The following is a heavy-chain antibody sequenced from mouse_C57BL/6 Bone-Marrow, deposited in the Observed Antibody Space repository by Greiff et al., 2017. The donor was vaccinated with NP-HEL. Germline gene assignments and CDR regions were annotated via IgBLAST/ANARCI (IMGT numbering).Heavy chain of an antibody. D-gene: IGHD1-3*01. CDR1: GYTFTSYW. Sequence: QVQLQQPGAELVKPGASVKLSCKASGYTFTSYWMHWVKQRPGQGLEWIGMIHPNSGSTNYNEKFKSKATLTVDKSTSTAYMQLSSLTSDDSAVYYCASKGPAWFAYWGQGTLVTGSA. CDR2: IHPNSGST. V-gene: IGHV1-64*01. CDR3: ASKGPAWFAY. J-gene: IGHJ3*01.